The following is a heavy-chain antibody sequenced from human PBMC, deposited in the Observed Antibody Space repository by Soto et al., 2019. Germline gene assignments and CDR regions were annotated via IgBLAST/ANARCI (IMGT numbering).Heavy chain of an antibody. CDR3: ARSKTSTMSYFDH. V-gene: IGHV3-23*01. CDR1: GFTVPDYT. Sequence: EVQLLESGGGLVQPGGSLRLSCAASGFTVPDYTMNWVRQAPGKGLEWVSSVVGPGVNTYYTDSVKGRFSISRDNSKKTLYLQMNSLSAEDAAVYYCARSKTSTMSYFDHWGQGTLVTVSS. J-gene: IGHJ4*02. CDR2: VVGPGVNT. D-gene: IGHD3-10*02.